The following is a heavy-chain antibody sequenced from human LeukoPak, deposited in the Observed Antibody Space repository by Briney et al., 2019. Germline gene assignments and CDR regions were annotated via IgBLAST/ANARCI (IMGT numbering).Heavy chain of an antibody. CDR1: GYTFTSYG. CDR3: ARRYSSGWYYFDY. J-gene: IGHJ4*02. Sequence: ASVKVSCKASGYTFTSYGISWVRQAPGQGLEWMGWINPNSGGTNYAQKFQGWVTMTRDTSISTAYMELSRLRSDDTAVYYCARRYSSGWYYFDYWGQGTLVTVSS. D-gene: IGHD6-19*01. CDR2: INPNSGGT. V-gene: IGHV1-2*04.